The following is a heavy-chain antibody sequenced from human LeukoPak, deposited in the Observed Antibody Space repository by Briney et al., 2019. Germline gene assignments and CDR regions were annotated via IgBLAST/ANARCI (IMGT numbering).Heavy chain of an antibody. V-gene: IGHV4-59*01. J-gene: IGHJ3*02. Sequence: SETLSLTCTVSGGSISSYYWSWIRQPPGKGLEWIGYIYYSGSTNHNPSLKSRVTISVDTSKNQFSLKLNSVTAADTAVYYCARSHDDAFDIWGQGTMVTVSS. CDR1: GGSISSYY. CDR2: IYYSGST. CDR3: ARSHDDAFDI.